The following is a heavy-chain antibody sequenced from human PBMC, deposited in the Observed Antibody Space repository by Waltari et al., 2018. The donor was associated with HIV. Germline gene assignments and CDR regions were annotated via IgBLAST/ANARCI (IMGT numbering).Heavy chain of an antibody. CDR3: ARDHATIFGGGGRDYGMDV. Sequence: QVQLQESGPGLVKPSQTLSLTCTVSGGSISSGGYYLSWIRQHPGTGLEWIGDIYYSGSTYYNPALKSRVTISVDTSKNQFSLKLSSVTAADTAVYYCARDHATIFGGGGRDYGMDVWGQGTTVTVSS. CDR1: GGSISSGGYY. V-gene: IGHV4-31*03. J-gene: IGHJ6*02. CDR2: IYYSGST. D-gene: IGHD3-3*01.